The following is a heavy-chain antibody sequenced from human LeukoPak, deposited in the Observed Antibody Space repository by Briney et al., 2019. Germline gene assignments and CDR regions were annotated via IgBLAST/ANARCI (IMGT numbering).Heavy chain of an antibody. Sequence: AASVKDSCKASGYTFTGYYMHWVRQAPGQGLEWMGWINPNSGGTNYAQKFQGRVTMTRDTSTSTVYMELSSLRSEDTAVYYCARVPREAGWFDPWGQGTLVTVSS. J-gene: IGHJ5*02. CDR2: INPNSGGT. CDR1: GYTFTGYY. V-gene: IGHV1-2*02. CDR3: ARVPREAGWFDP.